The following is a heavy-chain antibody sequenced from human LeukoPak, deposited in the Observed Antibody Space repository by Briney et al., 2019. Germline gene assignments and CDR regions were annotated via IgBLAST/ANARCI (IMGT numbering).Heavy chain of an antibody. V-gene: IGHV3-9*01. Sequence: SGGSLRLSCAASGFTFDDYARYWVRQSPGKGVEWVSGISWNSGNIGYADSVKGRFTSSRDNAKNSLFLQMNSLRAEDTAVYYCARDGIQLCDSWGQGTLVTVSS. CDR1: GFTFDDYA. D-gene: IGHD5-18*01. CDR2: ISWNSGNI. CDR3: ARDGIQLCDS. J-gene: IGHJ4*02.